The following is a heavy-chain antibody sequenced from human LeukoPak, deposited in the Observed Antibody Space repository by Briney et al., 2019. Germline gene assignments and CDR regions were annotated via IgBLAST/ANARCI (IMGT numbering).Heavy chain of an antibody. Sequence: GGSLRLSFAVSGLTLSNYGMSWVRQPPGKGLEWVAGITDSGRSTNYADSVKGRFTIARDNSKDTLYLQMNRLRAEDTAVYFCAKRGVVIRVILVGFHKEAYYFEFWGQGALVTVSS. D-gene: IGHD3/OR15-3a*01. CDR1: GLTLSNYG. CDR2: ITDSGRST. J-gene: IGHJ4*02. CDR3: AKRGVVIRVILVGFHKEAYYFEF. V-gene: IGHV3-23*01.